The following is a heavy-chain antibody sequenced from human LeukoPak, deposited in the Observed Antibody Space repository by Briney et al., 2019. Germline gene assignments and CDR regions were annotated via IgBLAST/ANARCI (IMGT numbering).Heavy chain of an antibody. V-gene: IGHV4-34*01. Sequence: PSETLSLTCAVYGGSFSGYYWSWIRQPPGKGLEWIGEINHSGSTNYNPSLKSRVTISVDTSKNQFSLKLSSVTAADTAVYYCARGSSSSGYYVDYWGQGTLVTVSS. CDR2: INHSGST. J-gene: IGHJ4*02. D-gene: IGHD3-22*01. CDR1: GGSFSGYY. CDR3: ARGSSSSGYYVDY.